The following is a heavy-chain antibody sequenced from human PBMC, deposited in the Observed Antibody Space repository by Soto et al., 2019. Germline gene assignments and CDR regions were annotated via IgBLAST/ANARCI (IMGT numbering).Heavy chain of an antibody. CDR1: GGSISSYY. J-gene: IGHJ6*02. D-gene: IGHD3-22*01. CDR2: IYYSGST. Sequence: PSGTLSLTCTASGGSISSYYWSWIRQPPGKGLEWIGYIYYSGSTNYNPSLKSRVSIFVDTSKNQFSLKLSSVTAADASVYYCGGSRRLLRRHYYYGMDVWGQGTTVTVSS. CDR3: GGSRRLLRRHYYYGMDV. V-gene: IGHV4-59*01.